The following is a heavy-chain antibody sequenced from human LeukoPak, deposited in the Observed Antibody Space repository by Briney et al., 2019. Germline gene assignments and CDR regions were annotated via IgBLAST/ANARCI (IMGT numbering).Heavy chain of an antibody. J-gene: IGHJ2*01. V-gene: IGHV4-34*01. CDR3: ARKGGIAVAGRYFDL. CDR1: GGSFSGYY. D-gene: IGHD6-19*01. CDR2: INHSGST. Sequence: SETLSLTCAVYGGSFSGYYWSWIRQPPGKGLEWIGEINHSGSTNYNPSLKSRVTISVDTSKNQFSLKLSSVTAADTAVYYCARKGGIAVAGRYFDLWGRGTLVTVSS.